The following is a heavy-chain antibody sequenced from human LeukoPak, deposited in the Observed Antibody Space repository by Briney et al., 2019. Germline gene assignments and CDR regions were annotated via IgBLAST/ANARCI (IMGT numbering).Heavy chain of an antibody. V-gene: IGHV3-11*04. CDR1: GFTFSDYY. CDR2: ISSSGSTI. J-gene: IGHJ4*02. CDR3: ARDAHSYGYRAFDY. D-gene: IGHD5-18*01. Sequence: NPGGSLRLSCAASGFTFSDYYMSWIHQAPGKGLEWVSYISSSGSTIYYADSVKGRFTISRDNAKNSLYLQMNSLRAEDTAVYYCARDAHSYGYRAFDYWGQGTLVTVSS.